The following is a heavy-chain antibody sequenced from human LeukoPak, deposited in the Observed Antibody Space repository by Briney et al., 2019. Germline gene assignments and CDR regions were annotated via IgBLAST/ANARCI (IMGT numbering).Heavy chain of an antibody. CDR2: ISYDGSNK. J-gene: IGHJ3*02. Sequence: GGSLRLSCAASGFTFSSYAMHWVRQAPGKGLEWVAVISYDGSNKYYADSVKGRFTISRDNSKNTLYLQMNSLRAEDTAVYYCARFGAMIVPRGYAFDIWGQGTMVTVSS. CDR3: ARFGAMIVPRGYAFDI. D-gene: IGHD3-22*01. CDR1: GFTFSSYA. V-gene: IGHV3-30*04.